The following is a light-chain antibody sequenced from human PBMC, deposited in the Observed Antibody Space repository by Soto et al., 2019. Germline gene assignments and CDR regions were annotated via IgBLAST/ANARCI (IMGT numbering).Light chain of an antibody. CDR1: QSISSW. J-gene: IGKJ1*01. Sequence: DIPLTQSHSTLSASLGDRVSIXRRASQSISSWLAWYQQKPGKAPKLLIYAASNLESGVPSRFSGSGSGTDFTLTISSLQPDDFATYYCQQANSYSWTFGQGTKVDIK. CDR2: AAS. CDR3: QQANSYSWT. V-gene: IGKV1-5*01.